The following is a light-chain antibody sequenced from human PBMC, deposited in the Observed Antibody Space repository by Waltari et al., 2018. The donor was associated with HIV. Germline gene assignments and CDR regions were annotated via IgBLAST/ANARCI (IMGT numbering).Light chain of an antibody. CDR1: SSNIGNNF. CDR3: ATWDSSLSVGVV. CDR2: ESN. V-gene: IGLV1-51*02. Sequence: QSVLTQPPSVSAAPGQKVTISCSGSSSNIGNNFVSWYQQLPGTAPKLLIYESNKRPPGIPDRFCGSKSGTSATLGITGLQTGDEADYYCATWDSSLSVGVVFGGGTKLTVL. J-gene: IGLJ2*01.